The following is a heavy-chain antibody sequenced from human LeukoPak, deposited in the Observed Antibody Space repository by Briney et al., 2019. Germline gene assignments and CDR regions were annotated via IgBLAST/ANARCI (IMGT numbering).Heavy chain of an antibody. Sequence: PSETLSLTCTVSGDSVSRSSYYWGWIRQPPGKGLEWIGHIYYSGSPNYNPSLKSRVTISVDTSKTQFSLKLSSVTAADTAVYYCARSLTLGSGYPYYFDYWGQGTLVTVSS. CDR1: GDSVSRSSYY. J-gene: IGHJ4*02. CDR3: ARSLTLGSGYPYYFDY. V-gene: IGHV4-61*01. D-gene: IGHD3-22*01. CDR2: IYYSGSP.